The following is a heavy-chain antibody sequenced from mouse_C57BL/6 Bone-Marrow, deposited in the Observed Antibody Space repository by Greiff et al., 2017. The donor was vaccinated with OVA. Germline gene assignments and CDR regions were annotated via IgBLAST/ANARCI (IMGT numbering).Heavy chain of an antibody. Sequence: VQLQESGPGLVQPSQSLSITCTVSGFSLTSYGVHWVRQSPGKGLEWLGVIWSGGSTDYNAAFISRLSISKDNSKSQVFFKMNRLQADDTAIYYCARNRGGYDGDYYAMDYWGQGTSVTVSS. V-gene: IGHV2-2*01. D-gene: IGHD2-2*01. CDR3: ARNRGGYDGDYYAMDY. J-gene: IGHJ4*01. CDR2: IWSGGST. CDR1: GFSLTSYG.